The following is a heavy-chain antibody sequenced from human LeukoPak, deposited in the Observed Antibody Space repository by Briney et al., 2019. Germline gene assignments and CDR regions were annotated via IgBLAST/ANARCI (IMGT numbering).Heavy chain of an antibody. D-gene: IGHD6-19*01. CDR2: ISWNSKNI. CDR1: GLTFDDYA. Sequence: GGSLRLSCAASGLTFDDYAMFWVRQAPGKGLEWVSGISWNSKNIGYAASVKGRFTISRDNAKNSLYLQMNSLRAEDTAFYYCARGNRDSSGFYYYYGMDVWGQGTTVTASS. V-gene: IGHV3-9*01. J-gene: IGHJ6*02. CDR3: ARGNRDSSGFYYYYGMDV.